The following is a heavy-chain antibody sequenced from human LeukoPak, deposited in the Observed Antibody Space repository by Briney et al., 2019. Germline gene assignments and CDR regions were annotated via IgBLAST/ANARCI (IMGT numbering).Heavy chain of an antibody. Sequence: ASVKVSCKASGYTFTGYYMHWVRQAPGQGLEWMGWISTSTGNPTYVQGFTGRFVFSLDTSVNTAYLQISSLKAEDTAMYYCGRDVGSGPPGYWGQGTLVTVSS. CDR2: ISTSTGNP. CDR3: GRDVGSGPPGY. CDR1: GYTFTGYY. D-gene: IGHD3-10*01. J-gene: IGHJ4*02. V-gene: IGHV7-4-1*02.